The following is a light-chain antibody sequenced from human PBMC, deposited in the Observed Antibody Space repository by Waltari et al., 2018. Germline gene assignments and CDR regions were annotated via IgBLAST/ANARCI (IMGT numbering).Light chain of an antibody. CDR2: DVS. CDR1: SSDVGGYDY. Sequence: QSALTHPASVSGSPGQSITISCTGTSSDVGGYDYVSWYQQRPGKAPKVMIYDVSNRPSGVSHRSSGSKAGNTAALAISGLQAEDEADYYCSSYTSTTTVIFGGGTKLTVL. J-gene: IGLJ2*01. CDR3: SSYTSTTTVI. V-gene: IGLV2-14*03.